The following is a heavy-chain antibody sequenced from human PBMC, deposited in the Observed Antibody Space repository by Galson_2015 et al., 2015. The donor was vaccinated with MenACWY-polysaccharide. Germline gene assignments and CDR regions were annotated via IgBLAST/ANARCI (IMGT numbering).Heavy chain of an antibody. J-gene: IGHJ1*01. Sequence: QSGAEVIKPGESLQISCRGSSSSFANYWIGWVRQRHGKGLEWMGIIHPVDSDTRYSPSFQGQVTISADKSISTAFLQWSSLKDSDTAMYYCATQAADEFFQYWGQGTLVTVSS. CDR2: IHPVDSDT. CDR1: SSSFANYW. V-gene: IGHV5-51*01. D-gene: IGHD6-25*01. CDR3: ATQAADEFFQY.